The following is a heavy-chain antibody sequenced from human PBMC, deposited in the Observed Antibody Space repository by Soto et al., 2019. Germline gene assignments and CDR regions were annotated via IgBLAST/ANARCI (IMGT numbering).Heavy chain of an antibody. CDR3: ARGGIAVAGNFDY. V-gene: IGHV1-69*02. D-gene: IGHD6-19*01. J-gene: IGHJ4*02. CDR2: IIPILGIA. CDR1: GGTFSSYT. Sequence: QVQLVQSGAEVKKPGSSVKVSCKASGGTFSSYTISWVRQAPGQGLEWMGRIIPILGIANYAQKFQGRVTITADKSTSTAYVELSSLRSEDTAVYYCARGGIAVAGNFDYWGQGTLVTVSS.